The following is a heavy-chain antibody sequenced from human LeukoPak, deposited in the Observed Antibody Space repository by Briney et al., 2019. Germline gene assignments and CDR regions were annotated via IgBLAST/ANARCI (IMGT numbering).Heavy chain of an antibody. CDR1: GFTFSSYE. CDR2: ISGSGGST. V-gene: IGHV3-23*01. J-gene: IGHJ6*03. Sequence: PGGSLRLSCAASGFTFSSYEMNWVRQAPGKGLEWVSAISGSGGSTYYADSVKGRFTISRDNSKNTLYLQMNSLRAEDTAVYYCAKGVGATGDYYMDVWGKGTTVTVSS. D-gene: IGHD1-26*01. CDR3: AKGVGATGDYYMDV.